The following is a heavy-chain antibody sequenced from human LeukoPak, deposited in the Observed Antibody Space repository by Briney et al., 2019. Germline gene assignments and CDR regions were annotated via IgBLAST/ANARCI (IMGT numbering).Heavy chain of an antibody. CDR2: INPSGGST. Sequence: ASVKVSCKASGYTFTSYYMHWVRQAPGQGLEWMGIINPSGGSTSYAQKFQGRVTMTRDTSISTAYMELSRLRSDDTAVYYCARSRWLRSIDYWGQGTLVTVSS. V-gene: IGHV1-46*01. CDR1: GYTFTSYY. CDR3: ARSRWLRSIDY. J-gene: IGHJ4*02. D-gene: IGHD5-12*01.